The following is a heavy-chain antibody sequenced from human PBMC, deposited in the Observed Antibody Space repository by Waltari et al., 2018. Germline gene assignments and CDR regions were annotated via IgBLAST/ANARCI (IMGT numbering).Heavy chain of an antibody. J-gene: IGHJ3*02. CDR2: IYTSGST. Sequence: QVQLQASGPGLVKPSETLSLTCTVSGGSLSSYYWSWIRQPAGKGLEWIGRIYTSGSTNYNPSLKSRVTMSVDTSKNQFSLKLSSVTAADTAVYYCAVYSSSWSRDAFDIWGQGTMVTVSS. CDR1: GGSLSSYY. D-gene: IGHD6-13*01. CDR3: AVYSSSWSRDAFDI. V-gene: IGHV4-4*07.